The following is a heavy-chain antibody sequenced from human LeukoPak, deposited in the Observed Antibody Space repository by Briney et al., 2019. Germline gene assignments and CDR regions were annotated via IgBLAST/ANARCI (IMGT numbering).Heavy chain of an antibody. Sequence: ASVKVSCKASGYNFNTYGLTWVRQAPGQGLEWMGWISTYNGNTNYAQMLQGRVTMTTDTSTSTAYMELRSLRSDDTAVYYCAKDPDCTSGICYTFFDYWGQGTLVTVSS. CDR1: GYNFNTYG. J-gene: IGHJ4*02. CDR3: AKDPDCTSGICYTFFDY. D-gene: IGHD2-8*01. CDR2: ISTYNGNT. V-gene: IGHV1-18*01.